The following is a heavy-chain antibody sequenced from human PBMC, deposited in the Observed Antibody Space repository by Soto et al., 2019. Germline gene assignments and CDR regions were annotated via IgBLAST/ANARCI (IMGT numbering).Heavy chain of an antibody. CDR2: IWFDGSNK. CDR3: ARAATVVTPYNWFDP. CDR1: GFTFSTYA. J-gene: IGHJ5*02. Sequence: QVQLVESGGGVVQPGRSLRLSCAASGFTFSTYAMHWVRQAPGKGLDWVAIIWFDGSNKFDADSVKGRFTISRDNSKNTLYLQMNSLSAEDTAVYYCARAATVVTPYNWFDPWGQGTLVTVSS. D-gene: IGHD2-21*02. V-gene: IGHV3-33*01.